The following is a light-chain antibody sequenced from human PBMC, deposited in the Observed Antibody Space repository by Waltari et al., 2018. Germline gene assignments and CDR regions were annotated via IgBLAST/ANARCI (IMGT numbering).Light chain of an antibody. CDR2: GSS. J-gene: IGKJ1*01. CDR3: QQTYRSPRT. CDR1: QNIGDY. V-gene: IGKV1-39*01. Sequence: DIQMTQSPSSLSADVGALIIITCRARQNIGDYLNWYQQKPGKAPKLLIFGSSNLHSGVPSRFSGTGSGTQFTLTISGLQAEDFATYYCQQTYRSPRTFGQGTKVEIK.